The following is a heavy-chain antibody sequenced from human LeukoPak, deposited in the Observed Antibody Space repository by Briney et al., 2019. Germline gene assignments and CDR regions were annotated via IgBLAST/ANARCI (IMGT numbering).Heavy chain of an antibody. V-gene: IGHV4-4*07. D-gene: IGHD1-26*01. CDR3: ARSPIVGVTADAFDI. J-gene: IGHJ3*02. CDR1: GGSIISYF. CDR2: IYTSGST. Sequence: PSETLSLTCTVSGGSIISYFGSWNRQPAGKGLEWIGRIYTSGSTNYNPSLKSRVTISVDKSKNQFSLKLSSVTAADTAVYYCARSPIVGVTADAFDIWRQGRMVTVSS.